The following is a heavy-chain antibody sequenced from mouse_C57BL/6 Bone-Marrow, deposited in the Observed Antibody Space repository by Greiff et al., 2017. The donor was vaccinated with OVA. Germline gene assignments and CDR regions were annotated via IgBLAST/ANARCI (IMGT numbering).Heavy chain of an antibody. CDR1: GYTFTSYW. V-gene: IGHV1-50*01. CDR3: TSYERGDY. Sequence: QVQLQQPGAELVKPGASVKLSCKASGYTFTSYWMQWVKQRPGQGLEWIGEIDPSDSYTNYNQKFKGKATLTVDTSSSTAYMELRSLTSEDSAVYYCTSYERGDYWGQGTTLTVSS. D-gene: IGHD1-1*01. CDR2: IDPSDSYT. J-gene: IGHJ2*01.